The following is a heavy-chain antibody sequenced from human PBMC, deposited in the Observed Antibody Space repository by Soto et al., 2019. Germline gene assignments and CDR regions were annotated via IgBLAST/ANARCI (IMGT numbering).Heavy chain of an antibody. V-gene: IGHV4-39*01. CDR2: IHYSGST. D-gene: IGHD3-22*01. J-gene: IGHJ4*02. Sequence: SVTLSLTCVITCGSINIGTDYWGWTRQPPGKGLEWIGNIHYSGSTNYNPSLKSRLSISVDTSKNQFSLKLSSVTAADTAMYYCARRHSRDFYDKDIYLPWGQGTQVT. CDR1: CGSINIGTDY. CDR3: ARRHSRDFYDKDIYLP.